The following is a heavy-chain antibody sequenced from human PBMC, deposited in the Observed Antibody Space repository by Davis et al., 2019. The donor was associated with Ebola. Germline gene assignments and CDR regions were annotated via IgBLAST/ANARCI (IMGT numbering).Heavy chain of an antibody. J-gene: IGHJ2*01. CDR2: IHYTGST. CDR3: ARGDSLQGILHFDL. V-gene: IGHV4-59*11. CDR1: GGSMKSHS. Sequence: PSETLSLTCTVSGGSMKSHSWSWIRQTPGKGLEWIGYIHYTGSTNYRPSLTSRVTMSIDTSRNQFSLKLTSVTAADTAVYFCARGDSLQGILHFDLWGRGTLVTVSS.